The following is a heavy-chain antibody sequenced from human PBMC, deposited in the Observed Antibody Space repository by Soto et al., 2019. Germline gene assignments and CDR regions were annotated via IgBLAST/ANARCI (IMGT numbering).Heavy chain of an antibody. V-gene: IGHV3-30*18. CDR2: ISYDGSNK. CDR3: AKDLRYCGGDCYSGGYYFDY. CDR1: GFTFSSYG. D-gene: IGHD2-21*01. Sequence: QVQLVESGGGVVQPGRSLRLSCAASGFTFSSYGMHWVRQAPGKGLEWVAVISYDGSNKYYADSVKGRFTISRDNSKNTLYLQRNSLRAEDTAVYYCAKDLRYCGGDCYSGGYYFDYWGQGTLVTVSS. J-gene: IGHJ4*02.